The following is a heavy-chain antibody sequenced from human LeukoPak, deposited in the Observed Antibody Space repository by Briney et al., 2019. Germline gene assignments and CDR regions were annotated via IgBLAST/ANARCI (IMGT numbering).Heavy chain of an antibody. J-gene: IGHJ4*02. CDR3: AISDPYYYDSSYDY. V-gene: IGHV1-2*02. Sequence: GASVKVSRKASGYTFTGYYMHWVRQAPGQGLEWMGWINPNSGGTNYAQKFQGRVTMTRDTSISTAYMELSRLRSDDTAVYYCAISDPYYYDSSYDYWGQGTLVTVSS. D-gene: IGHD3-22*01. CDR2: INPNSGGT. CDR1: GYTFTGYY.